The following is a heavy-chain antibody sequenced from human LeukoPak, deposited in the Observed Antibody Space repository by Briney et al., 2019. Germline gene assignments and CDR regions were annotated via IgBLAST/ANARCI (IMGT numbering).Heavy chain of an antibody. CDR3: ARSPSPYSSGWYFDY. D-gene: IGHD6-19*01. CDR1: GDSVSINSAA. V-gene: IGHV6-1*01. Sequence: SQTLSLTCALSGDSVSINSAAWKWIRQSPSRGPECLGRTYQRSKWYNDYAVSVKRRITINPDISKNQFSLQLNSVTPEDTAVYYCARSPSPYSSGWYFDYWGQGTLVTVSS. J-gene: IGHJ4*02. CDR2: TYQRSKWYN.